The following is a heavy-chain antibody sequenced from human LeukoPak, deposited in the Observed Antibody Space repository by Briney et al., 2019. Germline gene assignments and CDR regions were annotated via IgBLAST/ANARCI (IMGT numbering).Heavy chain of an antibody. CDR3: STVEESRGSSWSLDY. V-gene: IGHV3-15*01. Sequence: GGSLRLSCAASGFTFSNAWMTWVRQAPGKGLEWVGRIKSKSDGGTIEYAAPVKGRFTISRDDSENTLYLQMNSLKTEDTAVYYCSTVEESRGSSWSLDYWGQGTLVTVSS. D-gene: IGHD6-13*01. CDR2: IKSKSDGGTI. CDR1: GFTFSNAW. J-gene: IGHJ4*02.